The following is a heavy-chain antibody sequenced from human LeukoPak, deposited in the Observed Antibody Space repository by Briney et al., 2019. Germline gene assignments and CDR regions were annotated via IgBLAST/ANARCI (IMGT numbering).Heavy chain of an antibody. D-gene: IGHD3-3*01. Sequence: SETLSLTSAVYGGSFSAYYWSWIRQPPGKGLEWIGEINHSGSTNYNPSLKSRVTISVDTSKNQFSLKLSSVTAADTAVYYCARGRFWSGYYPQNYYYYYMDVWGKGTTVTVSS. CDR1: GGSFSAYY. CDR3: ARGRFWSGYYPQNYYYYYMDV. CDR2: INHSGST. V-gene: IGHV4-34*01. J-gene: IGHJ6*03.